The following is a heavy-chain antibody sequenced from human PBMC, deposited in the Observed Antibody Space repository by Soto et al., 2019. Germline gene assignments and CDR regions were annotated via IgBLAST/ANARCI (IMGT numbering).Heavy chain of an antibody. CDR2: INPNSGGT. D-gene: IGHD5-12*01. V-gene: IGHV1-2*04. CDR3: ARGGDIVATITPHYYFDY. CDR1: GYTFTGYY. J-gene: IGHJ4*02. Sequence: ASVKVSCKASGYTFTGYYMHWVRQAPGQGFEWMGWINPNSGGTNYAQKFQGWVTMTRDTSISTAYMELSRLRSDDTAVYYCARGGDIVATITPHYYFDYWGQGTLVTVSS.